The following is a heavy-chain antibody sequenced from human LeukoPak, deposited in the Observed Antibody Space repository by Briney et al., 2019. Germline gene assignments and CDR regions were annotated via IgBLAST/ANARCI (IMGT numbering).Heavy chain of an antibody. V-gene: IGHV1-69*13. D-gene: IGHD3-3*02. CDR3: ARVRGISPWNRAPDY. J-gene: IGHJ4*02. CDR2: ITPIFGTA. CDR1: GGTFSSYA. Sequence: ASVKVSCKASGGTFSSYAISWVRQAPGQGLEWMGGITPIFGTANYAQKFQGRVTITADESTSTAYMELSSLRSEDTAVYYCARVRGISPWNRAPDYWGQGTLVTVSS.